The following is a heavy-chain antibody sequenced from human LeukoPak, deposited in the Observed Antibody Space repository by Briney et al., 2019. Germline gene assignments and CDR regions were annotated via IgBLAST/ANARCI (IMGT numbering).Heavy chain of an antibody. CDR2: INSDGSST. CDR3: ASPIAVAGPYYFDY. Sequence: GGSLRLSCAASGFTFSSYWMHWVRQAPGKGLVWVSRINSDGSSTNYADSVKGRFTISRDDAKNTLYLQINSLRAEDTAVYYCASPIAVAGPYYFDYWGQGTLVTVSS. CDR1: GFTFSSYW. V-gene: IGHV3-74*01. J-gene: IGHJ4*02. D-gene: IGHD6-19*01.